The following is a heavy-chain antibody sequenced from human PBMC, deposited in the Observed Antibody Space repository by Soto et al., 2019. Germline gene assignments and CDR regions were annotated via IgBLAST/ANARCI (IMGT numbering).Heavy chain of an antibody. CDR2: ITPFNGDV. J-gene: IGHJ4*02. CDR1: GNTFTYRY. D-gene: IGHD1-26*01. Sequence: QMQLVQSGAEVKKPGSSVTVSCKALGNTFTYRYLHWVRQAPGQALEWMGWITPFNGDVHYAQKFQERVTITRDRSINTAYMRMSSLRSEDTAMYYCASGGAGSGPFTWELPDHWGQGTLVTVCS. V-gene: IGHV1-45*02. CDR3: ASGGAGSGPFTWELPDH.